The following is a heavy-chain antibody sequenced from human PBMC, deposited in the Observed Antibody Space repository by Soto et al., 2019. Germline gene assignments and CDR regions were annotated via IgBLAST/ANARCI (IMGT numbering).Heavy chain of an antibody. CDR3: ASLAALGYCSGGSCLPTGY. CDR2: IYHSGST. Sequence: QVQLQESGPGLVKPSGTLSLTCAVSGGFISSSNWWSWVRQPPGKGLEWVGEIYHSGSTNYNPSLKSRVTISVDKSKNQFSLKLSSVTAADTAVYYCASLAALGYCSGGSCLPTGYWGQGTLVTFSS. J-gene: IGHJ4*02. V-gene: IGHV4-4*02. CDR1: GGFISSSNW. D-gene: IGHD2-15*01.